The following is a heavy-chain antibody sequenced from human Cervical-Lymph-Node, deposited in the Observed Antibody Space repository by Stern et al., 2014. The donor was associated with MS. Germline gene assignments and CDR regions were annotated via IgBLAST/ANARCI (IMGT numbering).Heavy chain of an antibody. Sequence: QVQLVQSGPGLVKPLQTLSLTCTVSGGSVSSGGYFWNWIRQHPGKGLEWIGHVYYSRSIAYNPSLKSRVTISVDTSKNQFSLRLRSVTAADTAVYYCARNPALWYFDLWGRGTLAAVSS. V-gene: IGHV4-31*03. D-gene: IGHD3-3*02. J-gene: IGHJ2*01. CDR2: VYYSRSI. CDR3: ARNPALWYFDL. CDR1: GGSVSSGGYF.